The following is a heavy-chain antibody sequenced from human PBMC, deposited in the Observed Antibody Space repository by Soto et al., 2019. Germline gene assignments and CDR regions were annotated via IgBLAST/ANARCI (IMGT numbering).Heavy chain of an antibody. CDR1: GGTFSSYA. CDR2: IIPIFGTA. Sequence: QVQLVQSGAEVKKPGSSVKVSCKASGGTFSSYAISWVRQAPGQGLEWMGGIIPIFGTANYAQKFQGRVTFTADESTSTAYMELISLTSEDTAVYYCANDGVAQLLMDVWGQGTTVTVSS. D-gene: IGHD3-3*01. CDR3: ANDGVAQLLMDV. V-gene: IGHV1-69*01. J-gene: IGHJ6*02.